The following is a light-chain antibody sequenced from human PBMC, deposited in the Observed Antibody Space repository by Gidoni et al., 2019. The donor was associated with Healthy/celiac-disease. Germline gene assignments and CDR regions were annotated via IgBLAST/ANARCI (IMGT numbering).Light chain of an antibody. CDR2: DVS. J-gene: IGLJ3*02. CDR1: SSDVGGYNY. V-gene: IGLV2-11*01. Sequence: QSALTQPRSVSGSHGPSVTISCTGTSSDVGGYNYVSWYQQHPGKAPKLMIYDVSKRPAGVPDRFSGSKSGNTASLTISGLQAENEADYYCCSYAGSYTRVFGGGTKLTVL. CDR3: CSYAGSYTRV.